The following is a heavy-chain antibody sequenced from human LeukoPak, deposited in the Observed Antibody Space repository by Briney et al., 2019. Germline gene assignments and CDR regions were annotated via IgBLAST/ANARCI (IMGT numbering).Heavy chain of an antibody. CDR3: ARCYDYVWGSYDY. CDR1: GFTFSSYE. D-gene: IGHD3-16*01. Sequence: PGGSLRLSCAASGFTFSSYEKNWVRQAPGKGQEWVSYISSSGSTIYYADSVKGRFTISRDNAKNSLYLQMNSLRAEETAVYYCARCYDYVWGSYDYWGQGTLVTVSS. V-gene: IGHV3-48*03. CDR2: ISSSGSTI. J-gene: IGHJ4*02.